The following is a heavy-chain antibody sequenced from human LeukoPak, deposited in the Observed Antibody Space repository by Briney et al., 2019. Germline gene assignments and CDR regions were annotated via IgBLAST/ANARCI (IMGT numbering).Heavy chain of an antibody. CDR2: IYYSGST. CDR3: ARQRRVVPAAISWFDP. V-gene: IGHV4-39*01. CDR1: GGSISSSSYY. J-gene: IGHJ5*02. Sequence: SETLSLTCTVPGGSISSSSYYWGWIRQPPGKGLEWIGSIYYSGSTYYNPSLKSRVTISVDTSKNQFSLKLSSVTAADTAVYYCARQRRVVPAAISWFDPWGQGTLVTVSS. D-gene: IGHD2-2*01.